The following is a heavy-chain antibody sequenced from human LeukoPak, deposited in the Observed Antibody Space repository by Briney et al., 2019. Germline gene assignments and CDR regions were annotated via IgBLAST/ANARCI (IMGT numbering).Heavy chain of an antibody. Sequence: SETLSLTCTVSGGSISSYYWSWIRQPPGKGLEWIGYIYYSGSTNYNPSLKSRVTLSVDTSKNQFSLKLSSVTAADTTVYYCARGAMTTTSTFDYWGQGTLVTVSS. D-gene: IGHD5-24*01. CDR3: ARGAMTTTSTFDY. CDR2: IYYSGST. J-gene: IGHJ4*02. CDR1: GGSISSYY. V-gene: IGHV4-59*13.